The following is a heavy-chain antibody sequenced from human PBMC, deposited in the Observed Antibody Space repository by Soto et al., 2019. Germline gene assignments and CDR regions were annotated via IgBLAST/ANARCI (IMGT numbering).Heavy chain of an antibody. J-gene: IGHJ4*02. CDR1: GGSISSGGYY. CDR2: IYYSGST. D-gene: IGHD3-10*01. V-gene: IGHV4-31*03. Sequence: SETLSLTCTVSGGSISSGGYYWSWIRQHPGKGLEWIGYIYYSGSTYYNPSLKSRVTISVDTSKNQFSLKLSSVTAADTPVYYCAREEGLGFGDSYFDYWGQGTLVTVSS. CDR3: AREEGLGFGDSYFDY.